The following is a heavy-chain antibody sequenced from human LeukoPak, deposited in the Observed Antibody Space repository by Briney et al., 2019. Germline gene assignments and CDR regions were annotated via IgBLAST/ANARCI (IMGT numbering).Heavy chain of an antibody. J-gene: IGHJ3*02. CDR2: FDPEDGET. V-gene: IGHV1-24*01. Sequence: ASVKISCKASGYTFTINHIHWVRQAPGKGLEWMGGFDPEDGETIYAQKFQGRVTMTEDTSTDTAYMELSSLRSEDTAVYYCATGDRRWASAFDIWGQGTMVTVSS. CDR3: ATGDRRWASAFDI. D-gene: IGHD1-26*01. CDR1: GYTFTINH.